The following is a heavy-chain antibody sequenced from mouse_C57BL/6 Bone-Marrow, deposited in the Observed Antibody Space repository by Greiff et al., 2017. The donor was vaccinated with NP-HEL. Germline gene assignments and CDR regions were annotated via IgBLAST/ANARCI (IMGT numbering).Heavy chain of an antibody. CDR2: IDPENGDT. J-gene: IGHJ3*01. Sequence: EVQLHQSGAELVRPGASVKLSCTASGFNIKDDYMHWVKQRPEQGLEWIGWIDPENGDTEYASKFQGKATITADTSSNTAYLQLSSLTSEDTAVYYCTRYYGSSYPWFAYWGQGTLVTVSA. D-gene: IGHD1-1*01. V-gene: IGHV14-4*01. CDR3: TRYYGSSYPWFAY. CDR1: GFNIKDDY.